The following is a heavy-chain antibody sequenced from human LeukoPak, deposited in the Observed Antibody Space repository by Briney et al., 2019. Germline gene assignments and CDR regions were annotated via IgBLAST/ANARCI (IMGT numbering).Heavy chain of an antibody. CDR3: AELGITMIGGV. D-gene: IGHD3-10*02. CDR1: GVTFSNFA. Sequence: GGSLRLSCATSGVTFSNFAMSWVRQVPGKGLEWLSIISGDGGATLTADSVKGRFSISRDNAKNSLYLQMNSLRAEDTAVYYCAELGITMIGGVWGKGTTVTISS. CDR2: ISGDGGAT. J-gene: IGHJ6*04. V-gene: IGHV3-23*01.